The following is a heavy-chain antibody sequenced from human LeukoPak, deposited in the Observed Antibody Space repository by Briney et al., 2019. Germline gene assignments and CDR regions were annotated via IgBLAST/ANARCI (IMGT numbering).Heavy chain of an antibody. D-gene: IGHD1-26*01. Sequence: GRSLRLSCAASGLTFSTYGMHWVRQAPGKGLESVAVISYDGSNKYYPDSVKGRFTISRDNSKNTLYLQMDSLRAEVTAVYYCAREGVGATTPVLYYFDYWGQGTLVTVSS. CDR2: ISYDGSNK. CDR1: GLTFSTYG. J-gene: IGHJ4*02. CDR3: AREGVGATTPVLYYFDY. V-gene: IGHV3-30*03.